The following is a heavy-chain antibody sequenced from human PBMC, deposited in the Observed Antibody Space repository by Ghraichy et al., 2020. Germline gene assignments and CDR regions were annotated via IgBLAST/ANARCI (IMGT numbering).Heavy chain of an antibody. D-gene: IGHD3-10*01. V-gene: IGHV4-34*01. CDR2: INHSGST. Sequence: SETLSLTCAVYGGSFSGYYWSWIRQPPGKGLEWIGEINHSGSTNYNPSLKSRVTISVDTSKNQFSLKLSSVTAADTAVYYCARGRLSPNTYYYGSGKLFDPWGQGTLVTVSS. J-gene: IGHJ5*02. CDR3: ARGRLSPNTYYYGSGKLFDP. CDR1: GGSFSGYY.